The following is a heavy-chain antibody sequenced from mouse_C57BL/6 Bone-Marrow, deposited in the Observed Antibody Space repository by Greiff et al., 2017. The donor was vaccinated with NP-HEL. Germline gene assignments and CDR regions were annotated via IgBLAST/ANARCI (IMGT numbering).Heavy chain of an antibody. V-gene: IGHV1-76*01. CDR1: GYTFTDYY. CDR3: AREGLQAWFAY. J-gene: IGHJ3*01. Sequence: VQLVESGAELVRPGASVKLSCTASGYTFTDYYINWVKQRPGQGLEWIARIYPGSGNTYYNEKFKGKATLTAEKSSSTAYMQLSSLTSEDAAVYFCAREGLQAWFAYWGQGTLVTVSA. CDR2: IYPGSGNT. D-gene: IGHD2-4*01.